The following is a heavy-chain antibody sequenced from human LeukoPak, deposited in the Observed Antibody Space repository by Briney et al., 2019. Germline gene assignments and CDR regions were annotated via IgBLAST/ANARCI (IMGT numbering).Heavy chain of an antibody. CDR2: ISGSGGST. J-gene: IGHJ4*02. V-gene: IGHV3-23*01. CDR3: AKDQVSADSSSWYVGDYYFDY. D-gene: IGHD6-13*01. CDR1: GFTFSSYA. Sequence: GGSLRLSCAASGFTFSSYAMSWVRQAPGKGLEWVSAISGSGGSTYYADSVKGRFTISRDNSKNTLYLQMNSLRAEDTAVYYCAKDQVSADSSSWYVGDYYFDYWGQGTLVTVSS.